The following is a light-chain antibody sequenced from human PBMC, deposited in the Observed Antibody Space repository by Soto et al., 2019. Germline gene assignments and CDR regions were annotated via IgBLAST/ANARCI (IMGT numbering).Light chain of an antibody. CDR3: LQYNQWPPMFT. Sequence: EIVMTQSPATLSVSPGERATLSCRASQSISSDLAWYQQKPGQAPGLLIYGASARATGLPGRFSGGGSGTEFTLTISSLQSEDFAIYYCLQYNQWPPMFTFGPGTKVDIK. CDR2: GAS. CDR1: QSISSD. J-gene: IGKJ3*01. V-gene: IGKV3-15*01.